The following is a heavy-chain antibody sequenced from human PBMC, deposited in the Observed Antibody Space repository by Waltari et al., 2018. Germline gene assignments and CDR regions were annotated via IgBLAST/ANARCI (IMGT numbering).Heavy chain of an antibody. CDR1: GYSISSGSYH. D-gene: IGHD3-3*02. CDR3: ARDLSPPNWFDP. Sequence: QLQLPESGPGLVKPSQTLSLPCPVSGYSISSGSYHWSWIRQPAGKGLEWIGRIYTRGSTNYNPSLKSRVTISIDTSRNHFSLKLSSVTAADTAVYYCARDLSPPNWFDPWGQGTLVTVSS. J-gene: IGHJ5*02. CDR2: IYTRGST. V-gene: IGHV4-61*02.